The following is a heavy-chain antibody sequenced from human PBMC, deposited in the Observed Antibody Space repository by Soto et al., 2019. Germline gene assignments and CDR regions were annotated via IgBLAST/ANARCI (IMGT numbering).Heavy chain of an antibody. Sequence: QVQLVQSGAEVKKPGASVKVSCKASGYTFTSYDINWVRQATGQGLEWMGWMNPNSGNTGYAQKFQGRVTMTRNTSLCTAYMGLSSLRSEDTAVYYCATRLDIFTGFAYCGQGTLVTVSS. J-gene: IGHJ4*02. CDR2: MNPNSGNT. CDR1: GYTFTSYD. CDR3: ATRLDIFTGFAY. D-gene: IGHD3-9*01. V-gene: IGHV1-8*01.